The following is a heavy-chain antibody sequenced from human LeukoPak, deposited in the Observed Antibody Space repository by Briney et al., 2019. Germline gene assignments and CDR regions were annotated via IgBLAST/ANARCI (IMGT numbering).Heavy chain of an antibody. Sequence: SDTLSLTCTVSGGSISSYDWSWIRQPPGKGLEWIGYIYDSGSTNYNPSLKSRVTISLDTSKKQFSLKLTSVTATDTAVFYCARHYYGSGSSPMDVWGQGTTVTVSS. CDR2: IYDSGST. D-gene: IGHD3-10*01. CDR1: GGSISSYD. CDR3: ARHYYGSGSSPMDV. V-gene: IGHV4-59*08. J-gene: IGHJ6*02.